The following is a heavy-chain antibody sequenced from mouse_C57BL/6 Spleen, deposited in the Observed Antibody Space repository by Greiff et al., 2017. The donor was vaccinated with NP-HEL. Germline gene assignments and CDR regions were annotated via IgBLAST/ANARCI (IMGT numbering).Heavy chain of an antibody. CDR1: GYAFTNYL. V-gene: IGHV1-54*01. J-gene: IGHJ3*01. CDR2: INPGSGGT. D-gene: IGHD1-1*01. CDR3: ARGHYYGSSYGFAY. Sequence: QVQLQQSGAELVRPGPSVKVSCKASGYAFTNYLIEWVKQRPGQGLEWIGVINPGSGGTNYNEKFKGKATLTADKSSSTAYMQLSSLTSEDSAVYFCARGHYYGSSYGFAYWGQGTLVTVSA.